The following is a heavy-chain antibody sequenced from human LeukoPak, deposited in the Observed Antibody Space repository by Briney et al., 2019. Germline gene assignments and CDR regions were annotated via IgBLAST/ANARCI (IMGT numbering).Heavy chain of an antibody. V-gene: IGHV3-7*03. CDR2: IRQDGDTK. Sequence: TGGSLRLSCVASGFPFSSYWMTRVRQAPGKGLEWVANIRQDGDTKYYVDSVKGRFTISRDNAMNSLYLQMNSLRAEDTAIYYCARSLPYGTTWYGRSDFWGQGTLVTVSS. CDR1: GFPFSSYW. CDR3: ARSLPYGTTWYGRSDF. D-gene: IGHD6-13*01. J-gene: IGHJ4*02.